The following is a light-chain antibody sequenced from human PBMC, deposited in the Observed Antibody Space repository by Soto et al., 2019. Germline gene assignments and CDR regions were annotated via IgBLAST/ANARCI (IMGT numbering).Light chain of an antibody. CDR3: SSNTRSSLYV. CDR2: EVS. J-gene: IGLJ1*01. Sequence: QSVLTQPASVSGSPGQSITISCTGTSSDVGGYNYVSWHQQHPGKAPKLMIFEVSYRPSGVSDRFSGSKSGNTASLTISGLQADDVADYYCSSNTRSSLYVFGTGTKLTVL. V-gene: IGLV2-14*01. CDR1: SSDVGGYNY.